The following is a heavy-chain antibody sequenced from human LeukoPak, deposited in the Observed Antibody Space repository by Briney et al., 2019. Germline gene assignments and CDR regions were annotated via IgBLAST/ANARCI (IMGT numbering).Heavy chain of an antibody. CDR2: ISYDGSNK. J-gene: IGHJ4*02. CDR3: ARSLRTDFDY. V-gene: IGHV3-30-3*01. Sequence: PGRSLRLSCAASGFTFSSYAMHWVRQAPGKGLEWVAVISYDGSNKYYADSVKGRFTTSRDNSKNTLYLQMNSLRAEDTAVYYCARSLRTDFDYWGQGTLVTVSS. CDR1: GFTFSSYA.